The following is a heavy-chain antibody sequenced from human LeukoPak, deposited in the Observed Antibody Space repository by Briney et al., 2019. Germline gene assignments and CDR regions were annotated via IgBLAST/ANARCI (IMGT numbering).Heavy chain of an antibody. Sequence: SGPTLVNPTQTLTLTCTFSGFSLSTGGVGVGWIRQPPGKALEWLALIYWDDNKRYIPSLKSRLTITKDTSKNQVVLTMTNMDPVDTAIYYCAQYSSTYNWFDPWGQGTLVTVSS. V-gene: IGHV2-5*02. J-gene: IGHJ5*02. CDR1: GFSLSTGGVG. D-gene: IGHD6-13*01. CDR2: IYWDDNK. CDR3: AQYSSTYNWFDP.